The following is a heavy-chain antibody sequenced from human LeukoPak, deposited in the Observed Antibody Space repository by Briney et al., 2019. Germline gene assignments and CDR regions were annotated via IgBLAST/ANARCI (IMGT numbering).Heavy chain of an antibody. V-gene: IGHV4-39*01. D-gene: IGHD2-2*01. CDR2: INYSGST. J-gene: IGHJ5*02. Sequence: SETLSLTCTVSGGSISSSDYFYGWLRQSPGKGLEWIGYINYSGSTYYNPSLRSRVTISVDTSRNQFSLRLTSVTAADTAVYYCVRHIRDSSFFDPWGLGTLVTVSS. CDR1: GGSISSSDYF. CDR3: VRHIRDSSFFDP.